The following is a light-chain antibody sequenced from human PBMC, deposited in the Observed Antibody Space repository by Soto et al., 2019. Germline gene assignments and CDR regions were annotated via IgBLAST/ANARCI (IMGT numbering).Light chain of an antibody. Sequence: QSFLTQPASVSGSPGQSITISCTGTTGDVGYYNYVSWYQQHPGKAPKLIIHEVMNRPSGVSHRFSGSKSGNTASLTISGLQAEDEADYYCTSYTSNSTLLFGGGTKVTVL. J-gene: IGLJ1*01. CDR3: TSYTSNSTLL. V-gene: IGLV2-14*01. CDR1: TGDVGYYNY. CDR2: EVM.